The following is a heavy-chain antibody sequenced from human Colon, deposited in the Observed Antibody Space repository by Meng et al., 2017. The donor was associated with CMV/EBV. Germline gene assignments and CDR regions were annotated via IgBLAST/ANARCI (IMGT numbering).Heavy chain of an antibody. D-gene: IGHD3-10*01. CDR2: IIIDGSNE. V-gene: IGHV3-30*02. Sequence: GESLKISCAASGFAFGSHGMYWVRQAPGKGLEWLAFIIIDGSNEHYGDSVKGRFIISRDNSKNTLYLQMNTLRVEDTAVYYCAKDRGYSDYYYYGMDVWGQGTTVTVSS. J-gene: IGHJ6*02. CDR3: AKDRGYSDYYYYGMDV. CDR1: GFAFGSHG.